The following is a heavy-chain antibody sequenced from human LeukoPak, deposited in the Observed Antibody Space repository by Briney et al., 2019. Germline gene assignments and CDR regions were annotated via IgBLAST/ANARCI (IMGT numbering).Heavy chain of an antibody. CDR1: GFTFSSYA. Sequence: GGSLRLSCAASGFTFSSYAMSWVRQAPGKGLEWVSAISGSGDRTYYEDSVEGRFTISRDNSKNTLYLQINSLRADDTAVYYCAKRGSIVGATKRFGLDCWGQGALVTVSS. CDR3: AKRGSIVGATKRFGLDC. V-gene: IGHV3-23*01. J-gene: IGHJ4*02. CDR2: ISGSGDRT. D-gene: IGHD1-26*01.